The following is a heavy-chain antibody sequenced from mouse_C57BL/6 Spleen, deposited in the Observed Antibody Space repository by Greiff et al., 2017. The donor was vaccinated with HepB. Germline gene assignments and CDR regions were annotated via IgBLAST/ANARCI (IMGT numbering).Heavy chain of an antibody. CDR3: AIYYGNPFDY. J-gene: IGHJ2*01. CDR1: GFTFSDYG. CDR2: ISSGSSTI. Sequence: EVQLVESGGGLVKPGGSLKLSCAASGFTFSDYGMHWVRQAPEKGLEWVAYISSGSSTIYYADTVKGRFTISRDNAKNTLFLQMTSLRSEDTAMYYCAIYYGNPFDYWGQGTTLTVSS. V-gene: IGHV5-17*01. D-gene: IGHD2-1*01.